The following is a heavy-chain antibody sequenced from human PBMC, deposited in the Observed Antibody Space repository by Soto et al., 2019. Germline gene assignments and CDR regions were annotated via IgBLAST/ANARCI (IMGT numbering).Heavy chain of an antibody. D-gene: IGHD2-15*01. CDR3: ARDRGGGWLDP. Sequence: QVHLEESGPGLVKPSETLSLTCVVSGGSMSSFYWSWIRQSADKGLEWIGRIHPTGITNYNPSLKNRVTMAKDTAKKQFSLNGKALTAADTARYYCARDRGGGWLDPWGQGALVTVSS. J-gene: IGHJ5*02. CDR1: GGSMSSFY. CDR2: IHPTGIT. V-gene: IGHV4-4*07.